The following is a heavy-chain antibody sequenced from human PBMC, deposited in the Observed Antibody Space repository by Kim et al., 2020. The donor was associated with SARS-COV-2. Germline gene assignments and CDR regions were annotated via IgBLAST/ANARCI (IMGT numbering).Heavy chain of an antibody. CDR1: GFTFSSYG. D-gene: IGHD6-19*01. CDR3: AKEGVRSSGWYYFDY. CDR2: ISYDGSNK. Sequence: GGSLRLSCAASGFTFSSYGMHWVRQAPGKGLEWVAVISYDGSNKYYADSVKGRFTISRDNSKNTLYLQMNSLRAEDTAVYYCAKEGVRSSGWYYFDYWGQGTLVTVSS. V-gene: IGHV3-30*18. J-gene: IGHJ4*02.